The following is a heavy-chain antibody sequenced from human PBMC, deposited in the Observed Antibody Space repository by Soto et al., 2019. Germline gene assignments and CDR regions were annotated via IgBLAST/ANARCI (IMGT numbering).Heavy chain of an antibody. CDR3: ASQMGVTGTYGHYYGMDV. V-gene: IGHV1-69*12. CDR1: GGTFSSYA. D-gene: IGHD1-7*01. J-gene: IGHJ6*02. CDR2: IIPIFGTA. Sequence: QVQLVQSGAEVKKPGSSVKVSCKASGGTFSSYAISWVRQAPGQGLEWMGGIIPIFGTANYAQKFQGRVTITAAESTRTAYMELSSLRSEDTAVYYCASQMGVTGTYGHYYGMDVWGQGTTVTVSS.